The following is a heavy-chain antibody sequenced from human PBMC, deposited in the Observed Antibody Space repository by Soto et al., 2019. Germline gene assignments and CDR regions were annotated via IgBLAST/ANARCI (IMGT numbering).Heavy chain of an antibody. CDR3: GRWTSGSPDC. CDR2: TRNKANNYIT. J-gene: IGHJ4*02. V-gene: IGHV3-72*01. CDR1: GFTLSDHY. Sequence: GGSLRLSCAASGFTLSDHYMDWVRQAPGKGLEWLGRTRNKANNYITEYATSVKGRFTISRDDSKNSVCLQLNSLKSEDTAVYYCGRWTSGSPDCWGQGTLVTVSS. D-gene: IGHD1-26*01.